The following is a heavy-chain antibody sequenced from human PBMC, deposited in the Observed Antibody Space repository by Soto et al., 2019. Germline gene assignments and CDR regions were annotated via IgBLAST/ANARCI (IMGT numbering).Heavy chain of an antibody. J-gene: IGHJ2*01. CDR1: GFSLSTSGVG. CDR2: IYWNDDK. Sequence: QITLKESGPTLVKPTQTLTLTCTFSGFSLSTSGVGVGWIRQPPGKALEWLALIYWNDDKRYSPSLKRRLTITKDTATNQGVLTMTNMDPVDTATYYCAHVVVTYWYFDLWGRGTLVTVSS. CDR3: AHVVVTYWYFDL. D-gene: IGHD2-15*01. V-gene: IGHV2-5*01.